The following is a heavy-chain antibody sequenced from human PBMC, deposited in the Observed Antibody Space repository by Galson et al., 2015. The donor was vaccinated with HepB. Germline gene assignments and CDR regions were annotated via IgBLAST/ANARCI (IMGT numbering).Heavy chain of an antibody. CDR2: INPSGGST. Sequence: SVKVSCKASGYTFTSYYMHWVRQAPGQGLEWMGIINPSGGSTSYAQKFQGRVTMTTDTSTSTVYMELSSLRSEDTAVYYCARDRKAGVTMIRGVIMADDAFDIWGQGTMVTVSS. CDR1: GYTFTSYY. V-gene: IGHV1-46*01. J-gene: IGHJ3*02. CDR3: ARDRKAGVTMIRGVIMADDAFDI. D-gene: IGHD3-10*01.